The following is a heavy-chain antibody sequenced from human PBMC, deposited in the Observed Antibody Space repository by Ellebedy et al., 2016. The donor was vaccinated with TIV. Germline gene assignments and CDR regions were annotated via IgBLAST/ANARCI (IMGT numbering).Heavy chain of an antibody. Sequence: GESLKISCAASGFTFSDYYMSWIRQAPGKGLEWVSYISSSGSTIYYADSVKGRFTISRDNAKNSLYLKMNSLRAEDTAVYYCAREGVVDTVTPGYWGQGTLVTVSS. J-gene: IGHJ4*02. D-gene: IGHD4-17*01. CDR2: ISSSGSTI. V-gene: IGHV3-11*01. CDR1: GFTFSDYY. CDR3: AREGVVDTVTPGY.